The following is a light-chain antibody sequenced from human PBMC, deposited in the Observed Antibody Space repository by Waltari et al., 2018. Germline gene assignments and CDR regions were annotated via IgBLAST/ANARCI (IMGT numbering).Light chain of an antibody. CDR3: QSYDNSLSGSRV. CDR1: SSNSGAGYV. CDR2: GNS. J-gene: IGLJ2*01. V-gene: IGLV1-40*01. Sequence: QSVLTQPPSVSGAPGQRVTISCTGSSSNSGAGYVVHWSQQPPGTAPKLLKYGNSNRPSGVPDRFSGSKSGTSASLAITGLQAEDEADYYCQSYDNSLSGSRVFGGGTKLTVL.